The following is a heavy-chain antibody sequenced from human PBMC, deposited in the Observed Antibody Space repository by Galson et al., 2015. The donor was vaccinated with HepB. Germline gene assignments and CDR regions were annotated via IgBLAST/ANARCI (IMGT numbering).Heavy chain of an antibody. CDR1: GGSISGYY. CDR2: IYSSGTT. D-gene: IGHD5-18*01. CDR3: ARWTGYTYGYFDY. Sequence: ETLSLTCTVSGGSISGYYWSWIRQFPGKGLECIGYIYSSGTTNYNPSLKSRVTISVDTSKNQLSLNLSPVTAADTAVYYCARWTGYTYGYFDYWGLGTLVTVSS. V-gene: IGHV4-59*01. J-gene: IGHJ4*02.